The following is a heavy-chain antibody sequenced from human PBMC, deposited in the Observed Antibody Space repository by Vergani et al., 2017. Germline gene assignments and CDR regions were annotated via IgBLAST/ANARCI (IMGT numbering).Heavy chain of an antibody. CDR1: GGSISSYY. Sequence: QVQLQESGPGLVKPSETLSLTCTVSGGSISSYYWRWIRQPPGTGLEWFGYIYYSGSTNYNPSLKSRGTISVDTSKNQVSLKLSSVTAAGTAVYYCARERDYYGSVTYGMDVWGHGTTVTVSS. J-gene: IGHJ6*02. CDR3: ARERDYYGSVTYGMDV. D-gene: IGHD3-10*01. V-gene: IGHV4-59*01. CDR2: IYYSGST.